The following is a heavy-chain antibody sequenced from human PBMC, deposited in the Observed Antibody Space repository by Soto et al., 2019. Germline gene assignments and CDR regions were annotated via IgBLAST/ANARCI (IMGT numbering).Heavy chain of an antibody. Sequence: GGSLRLSCAASGFTVSSNYMSWVRQAPGKGLEWVSVIYSGGSTYYADSGKGRFTISRHNSKNTLYLQMNSLGAGDTAVYYCARGLRPGYCSGGSCRKSVYYYYYYMDVWGKGTTVTVSS. CDR3: ARGLRPGYCSGGSCRKSVYYYYYYMDV. V-gene: IGHV3-53*04. CDR2: IYSGGST. D-gene: IGHD2-15*01. CDR1: GFTVSSNY. J-gene: IGHJ6*03.